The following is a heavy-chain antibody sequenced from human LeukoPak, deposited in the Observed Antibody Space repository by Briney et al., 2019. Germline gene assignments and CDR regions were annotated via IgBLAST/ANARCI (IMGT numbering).Heavy chain of an antibody. V-gene: IGHV3-74*01. CDR2: IKSDGSST. D-gene: IGHD3-22*01. CDR1: GFTFSSYW. CDR3: ARLSSSGYYFFDY. J-gene: IGHJ4*02. Sequence: PGGSLRLSCAASGFTFSSYWMHWVRQAPGKGLVWVSRIKSDGSSTSYADSVKGRFTISRDNAKNSLYLQMNSLRAEDTALYHCARLSSSGYYFFDYWGQGTLVTVSS.